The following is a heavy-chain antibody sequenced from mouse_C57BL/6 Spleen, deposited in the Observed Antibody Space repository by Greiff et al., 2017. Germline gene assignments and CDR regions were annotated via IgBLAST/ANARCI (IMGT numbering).Heavy chain of an antibody. CDR1: GYAFSSSW. CDR3: ARSVLVTTVVATRYFEV. Sequence: QVQLQQSGPELVKPGASVKISCKASGYAFSSSWMNWVKQRPGKGLEWIGRIYPGDGDTNYNGKFKGKATLTADKSSSTAYRQFSSLTSEDSAVYVCARSVLVTTVVATRYFEVWGTGTTVTVSS. V-gene: IGHV1-82*01. CDR2: IYPGDGDT. D-gene: IGHD1-1*01. J-gene: IGHJ1*03.